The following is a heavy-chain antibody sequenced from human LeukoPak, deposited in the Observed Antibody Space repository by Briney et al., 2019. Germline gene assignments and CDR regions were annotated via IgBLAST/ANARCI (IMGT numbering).Heavy chain of an antibody. CDR3: AKEGYYDSSGYYYG. CDR2: ISGSGGST. Sequence: GGSLRLSCAASGFTFSSYAMSWVRQAPGKGLEWVSAISGSGGSTYYADSVKGRFTISRDNSKNTLYLQINSLRAEDTAVYCCAKEGYYDSSGYYYGWGQGTLVTVSS. D-gene: IGHD3-22*01. V-gene: IGHV3-23*01. CDR1: GFTFSSYA. J-gene: IGHJ4*02.